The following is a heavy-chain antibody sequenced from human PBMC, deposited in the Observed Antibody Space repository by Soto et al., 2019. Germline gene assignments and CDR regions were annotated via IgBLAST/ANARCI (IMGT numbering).Heavy chain of an antibody. Sequence: QVQLQESGPGLVKPTETLSLICTVSGVSVSSGSYFWSWIRQPPGKGLEWIAYIYYSGNTNYNPSLKSRVTISLDASKNQISLKLSSVTAADTAIYYCAREGQLWLESNYCGQGTLVTVSS. J-gene: IGHJ4*02. V-gene: IGHV4-61*01. D-gene: IGHD3-10*01. CDR3: AREGQLWLESNY. CDR1: GVSVSSGSYF. CDR2: IYYSGNT.